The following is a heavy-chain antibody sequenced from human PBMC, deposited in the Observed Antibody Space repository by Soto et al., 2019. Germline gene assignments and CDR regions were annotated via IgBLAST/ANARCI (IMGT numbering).Heavy chain of an antibody. CDR3: ARQSETVDTAMFGDQNFDY. J-gene: IGHJ4*02. D-gene: IGHD5-18*01. Sequence: PSETLSLTCTVSGGSISSSSYYWGWIRQPPGKGLEWIGSIYYSGSTYYNPSLKSRVTISVDTSKNQFSLKLSSVTAADTAVYYCARQSETVDTAMFGDQNFDYWGQGTLVTVSS. CDR2: IYYSGST. CDR1: GGSISSSSYY. V-gene: IGHV4-39*01.